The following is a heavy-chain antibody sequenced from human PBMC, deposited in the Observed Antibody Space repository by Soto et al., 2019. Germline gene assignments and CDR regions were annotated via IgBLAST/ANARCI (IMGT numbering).Heavy chain of an antibody. CDR3: ARDEAYKWNDGGWVDP. V-gene: IGHV1-18*01. D-gene: IGHD1-1*01. J-gene: IGHJ5*02. CDR2: ISAYNGNT. CDR1: GYTFTSYG. Sequence: QVQLVQSGAEVKKPGASVKVSCKASGYTFTSYGISWVRQASGQGLEWMGWISAYNGNTKYAQKLQGRVTMTTDTSTIAAYMELRSPRSDDTAVYYCARDEAYKWNDGGWVDPWGQGTLVTVPS.